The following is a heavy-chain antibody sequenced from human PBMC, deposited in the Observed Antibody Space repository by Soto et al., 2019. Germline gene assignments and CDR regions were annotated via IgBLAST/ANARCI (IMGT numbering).Heavy chain of an antibody. CDR3: ARVISSSPHNWFDP. J-gene: IGHJ5*02. Sequence: ASVKVSCKASGYTFTSYGISWVRQAPGQGLEWMGWISAYNGNTNYAQKLQGRVTMTTDTSTSTAYMELRSLRSVDTAVYYCARVISSSPHNWFDPWGQGTLVTVSS. V-gene: IGHV1-18*04. CDR2: ISAYNGNT. CDR1: GYTFTSYG. D-gene: IGHD6-6*01.